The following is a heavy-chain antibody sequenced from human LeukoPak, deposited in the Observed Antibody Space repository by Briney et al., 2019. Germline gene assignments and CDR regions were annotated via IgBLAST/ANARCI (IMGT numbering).Heavy chain of an antibody. CDR2: IRPEGTDK. J-gene: IGHJ3*02. V-gene: IGHV3-7*01. Sequence: GGSLRLSCAASEFAFSNYWMTWVRQAPGMGLEWVANIRPEGTDKYYADSVKGRFTISRDNANNSRYLQMNSLRAEAAAVYYCARGELRYFDWLRTAFDIWGQGTMVTVSS. D-gene: IGHD3-9*01. CDR3: ARGELRYFDWLRTAFDI. CDR1: EFAFSNYW.